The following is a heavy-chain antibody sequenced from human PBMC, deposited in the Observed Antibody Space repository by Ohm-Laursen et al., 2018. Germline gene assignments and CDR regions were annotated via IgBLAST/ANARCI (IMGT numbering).Heavy chain of an antibody. CDR1: GFTFSSYA. D-gene: IGHD5-18*01. CDR2: ISGSGGST. Sequence: SLRLSCAASGFTFSSYAMSWVRQAPGKGLEWVSAISGSGGSTYYADSVKGRFTISRDNSKNTLYLQMNSLRVEDTAVYSCVKGPGGYRYGDYWGQGTLVTVSS. CDR3: VKGPGGYRYGDY. V-gene: IGHV3-23*01. J-gene: IGHJ4*02.